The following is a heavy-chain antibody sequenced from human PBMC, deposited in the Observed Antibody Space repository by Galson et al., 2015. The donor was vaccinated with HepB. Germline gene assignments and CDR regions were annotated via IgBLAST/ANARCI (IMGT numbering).Heavy chain of an antibody. CDR3: AKDLGRGYSLGIEAYDV. CDR1: GFTFRNYA. Sequence: SLRLSCAASGFTFRNYALTWVRQAPGKGLEWVSGISGSGGDTDYADSVKGRFTISRDLSKNTLYLQLNSLRAEDTAIYYCAKDLGRGYSLGIEAYDVCGHGTMFTVSS. D-gene: IGHD5-18*01. J-gene: IGHJ3*01. V-gene: IGHV3-23*01. CDR2: ISGSGGDT.